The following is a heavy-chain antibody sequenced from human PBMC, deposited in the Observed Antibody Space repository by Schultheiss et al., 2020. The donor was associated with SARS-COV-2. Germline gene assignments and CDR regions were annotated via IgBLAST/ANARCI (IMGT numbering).Heavy chain of an antibody. V-gene: IGHV4-30-2*01. J-gene: IGHJ4*02. CDR3: ARRWGSTSYPFDY. D-gene: IGHD2-2*01. CDR2: IYHSGRT. Sequence: SETLSLTCTVSGGSISSGGYSWSWIRQPPGKGLECIGYIYHSGRTYYNPSLKSRVTISVDRSKNQFSLKLSSVTAADTAVYYCARRWGSTSYPFDYWGQGTLVTVSS. CDR1: GGSISSGGYS.